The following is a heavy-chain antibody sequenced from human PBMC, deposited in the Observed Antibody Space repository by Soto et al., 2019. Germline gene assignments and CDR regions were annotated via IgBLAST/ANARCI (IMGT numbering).Heavy chain of an antibody. Sequence: ASVEVSCKASGYTFTGYFMHWVRQAPGEGLEWMGWINSNSGATKYAPKFQGRVTMTRDTSNRTAYLELSRLTSDDTAVYYCARGGGATLAPLPWGQGTPVTVSS. CDR1: GYTFTGYF. J-gene: IGHJ5*02. V-gene: IGHV1-2*02. CDR2: INSNSGAT. CDR3: ARGGGATLAPLP. D-gene: IGHD3-16*01.